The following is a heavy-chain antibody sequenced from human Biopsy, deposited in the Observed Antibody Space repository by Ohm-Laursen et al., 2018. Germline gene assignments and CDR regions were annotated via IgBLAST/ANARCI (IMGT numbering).Heavy chain of an antibody. J-gene: IGHJ1*01. V-gene: IGHV1-2*04. D-gene: IGHD3-9*01. CDR2: INPNSGTT. CDR3: AKGQDLTAGAEYFQY. CDR1: GYTFTGYF. Sequence: ASVKVSCKTSGYTFTGYFLHWVRQVPGQGLEWMGLINPNSGTTKIAENFQGSFTMTRDTSITTAYLDLTRLTSDDTAVYFCAKGQDLTAGAEYFQYWGQGALITVSS.